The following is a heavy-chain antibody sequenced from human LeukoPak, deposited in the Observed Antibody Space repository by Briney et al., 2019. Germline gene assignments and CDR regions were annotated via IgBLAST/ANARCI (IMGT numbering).Heavy chain of an antibody. CDR1: GFTFSSYS. CDR2: ISSSSSSYI. CDR3: ARDLPIAAAQGY. Sequence: GSLRLSCAASGFTFSSYSMNWVRQAPGKGLEWVSSISSSSSSYIYYADSVKGRFTISRDNAKNSLYLQMNSLRAEDTAVYYCARDLPIAAAQGYWGQGTLVTVSS. D-gene: IGHD6-13*01. J-gene: IGHJ4*02. V-gene: IGHV3-21*01.